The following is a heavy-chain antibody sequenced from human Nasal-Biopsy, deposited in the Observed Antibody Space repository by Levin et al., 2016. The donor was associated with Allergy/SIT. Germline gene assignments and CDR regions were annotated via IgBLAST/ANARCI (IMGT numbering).Heavy chain of an antibody. CDR1: GFTFSSYW. V-gene: IGHV3-74*01. Sequence: GGPLRLSCEASGFTFSSYWMHWVRQAPGKGLVWVARISTDGAVTTYADSVKGRFTISRDNTKNTLYLQMNNLRVEDTALYFCARGVLVGASLSAWGQGALVTVSS. CDR2: ISTDGAVT. CDR3: ARGVLVGASLSA. J-gene: IGHJ5*02. D-gene: IGHD1-26*01.